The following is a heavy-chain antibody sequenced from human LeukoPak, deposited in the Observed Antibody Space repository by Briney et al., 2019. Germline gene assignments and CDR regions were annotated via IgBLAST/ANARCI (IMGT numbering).Heavy chain of an antibody. CDR1: GFTFSSYW. CDR2: IDTDGSST. Sequence: PGGSLRLSCAASGFTFSSYWVHWVRQAPGKGLVWVSRIDTDGSSTTYADSVRGRFTISRDNAKNTLYLQMNSLRAEDTAVYYCTRGYAGIDYWGQGTLVTVSS. V-gene: IGHV3-74*01. CDR3: TRGYAGIDY. D-gene: IGHD5-12*01. J-gene: IGHJ4*02.